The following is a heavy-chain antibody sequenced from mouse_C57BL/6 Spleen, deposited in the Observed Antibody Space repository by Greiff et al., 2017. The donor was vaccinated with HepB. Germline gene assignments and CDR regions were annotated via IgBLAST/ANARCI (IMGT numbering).Heavy chain of an antibody. D-gene: IGHD1-2*01. CDR2: IDPSDSYT. CDR3: ARGYPFMDY. V-gene: IGHV1-50*01. CDR1: GYTFTSYW. J-gene: IGHJ4*01. Sequence: QVQLQQPGAELVKPGASVKLSCKASGYTFTSYWMQWVKQRPGQGLELIGEIDPSDSYTNYNQKFKGKATLTVDTSSSTAYMQLSSLTSEDSAVYYCARGYPFMDYWGQGTSVTVSS.